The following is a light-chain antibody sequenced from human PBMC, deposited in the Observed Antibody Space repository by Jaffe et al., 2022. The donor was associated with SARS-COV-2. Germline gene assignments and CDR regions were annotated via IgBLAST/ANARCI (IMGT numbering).Light chain of an antibody. J-gene: IGKJ1*01. CDR3: QRFDSVPLT. CDR2: LAS. CDR1: QGISSY. V-gene: IGKV1-27*01. Sequence: DIQMTQSPSSLSASVGDRVTITCRASQGISSYLAWFQQKPGKVPKLLIYLASTLQSGVPSRFSGSGSGTDFTLTISSLQPEDVATYYCQRFDSVPLTFGPGTKVEIK.